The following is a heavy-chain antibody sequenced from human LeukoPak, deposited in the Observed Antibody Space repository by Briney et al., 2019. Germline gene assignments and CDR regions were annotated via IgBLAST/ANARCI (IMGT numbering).Heavy chain of an antibody. D-gene: IGHD6-13*01. J-gene: IGHJ4*02. CDR1: GFTFSSYS. V-gene: IGHV3-21*01. CDR3: ASVTTSSWYYFDY. CDR2: ISSSSSYI. Sequence: PGGSLRLSCAASGFTFSSYSMNWVRQAPGKGLEWVSSISSSSSYIYYADSVKGRFTIYRDNAKNSLYLQMNSLRAEDTAVYYCASVTTSSWYYFDYWGQGTLVTVSS.